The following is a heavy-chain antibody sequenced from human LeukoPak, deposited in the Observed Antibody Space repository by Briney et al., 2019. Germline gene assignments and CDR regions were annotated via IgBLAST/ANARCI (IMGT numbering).Heavy chain of an antibody. CDR2: ISGSGGST. V-gene: IGHV3-23*01. D-gene: IGHD3-10*01. CDR1: GFTFSSYA. Sequence: PGGSLRLSCAASGFTFSSYAMSWVRRAPGKGLEWVSGISGSGGSTYYADSVKGRFTISRDNSKNTLYLQMNSLRAEDTALYYCAKGTMLRGVSPFDYWGQGTLVTVSS. J-gene: IGHJ4*02. CDR3: AKGTMLRGVSPFDY.